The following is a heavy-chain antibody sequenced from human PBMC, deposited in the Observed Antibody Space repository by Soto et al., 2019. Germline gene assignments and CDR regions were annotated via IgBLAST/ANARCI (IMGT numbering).Heavy chain of an antibody. D-gene: IGHD2-2*01. CDR3: ARGWCSSTSCRYYFDY. CDR1: GGTFSSYT. Sequence: QVQLVQSGAEVKKPGSSVKVSCKASGGTFSSYTISWVRQAPGQGLEWMGRIIPILGIANYAQKIQGRVTINADKYTSIAYMELSSLRSEDTAVYYCARGWCSSTSCRYYFDYWGQGTLVTVSS. J-gene: IGHJ4*02. CDR2: IIPILGIA. V-gene: IGHV1-69*02.